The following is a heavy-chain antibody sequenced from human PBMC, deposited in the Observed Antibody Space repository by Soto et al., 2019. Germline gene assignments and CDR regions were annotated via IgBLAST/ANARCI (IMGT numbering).Heavy chain of an antibody. D-gene: IGHD3-10*01. CDR3: AREFSTLVRAYN. CDR2: IGTSDTSM. J-gene: IGHJ4*02. Sequence: DVPLVESGGGLVKPGGSLRLSCATSGYSFSSHNIYWFRQAPGKGLEWVSSIGTSDTSMYYADSVKGRFTVSRDDAKKSVYLQMDSLRVEDTATYYGAREFSTLVRAYNWGQGTLVTVSS. V-gene: IGHV3-21*01. CDR1: GYSFSSHN.